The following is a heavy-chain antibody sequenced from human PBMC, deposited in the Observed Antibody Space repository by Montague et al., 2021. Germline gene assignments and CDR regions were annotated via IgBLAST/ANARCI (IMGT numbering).Heavy chain of an antibody. J-gene: IGHJ4*02. V-gene: IGHV3-7*01. CDR1: GFPFSSFW. CDR3: TKSTWYAFDY. Sequence: SLRLSCAASGFPFSSFWMTWVRQAPGKGLEWVANIREDGSEKYYVDSVKGRFTISRDNAKNSLYLQMDGLRAEDTAIYYCTKSTWYAFDYWGQGTLVTVSS. CDR2: IREDGSEK. D-gene: IGHD2-8*01.